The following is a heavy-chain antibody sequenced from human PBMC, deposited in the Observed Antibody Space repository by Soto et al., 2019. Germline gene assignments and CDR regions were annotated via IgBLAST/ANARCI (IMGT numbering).Heavy chain of an antibody. CDR2: IYSGGST. CDR3: ASQFQHYDLASASQPYYNIGV. D-gene: IGHD3-3*01. Sequence: GGSLRLSCAASGFTVSSNYMSWGRQAPGKGLEGVSGIYSGGSTYYADSVEGRLTISRHNSKNTVDLQMNSRRAEDTAVYYCASQFQHYDLASASQPYYNIGVWGNGTGVTLSS. V-gene: IGHV3-53*04. J-gene: IGHJ6*03. CDR1: GFTVSSNY.